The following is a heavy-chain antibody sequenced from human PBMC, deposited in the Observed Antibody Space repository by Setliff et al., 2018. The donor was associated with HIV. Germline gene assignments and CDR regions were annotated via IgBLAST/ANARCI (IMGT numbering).Heavy chain of an antibody. D-gene: IGHD3-16*01. J-gene: IGHJ4*02. CDR3: ARHRGRATPFDY. V-gene: IGHV4-39*01. CDR2: IYYSGST. Sequence: SETLSLTCTVSGGSISTTSYYWGWIRQPPGKGLEWIGSIYYSGSTHYNPSLKSRVSISVDTSNKQFSLKVSSVTAADTAVYYCARHRGRATPFDYWGQGTLVTVS. CDR1: GGSISTTSYY.